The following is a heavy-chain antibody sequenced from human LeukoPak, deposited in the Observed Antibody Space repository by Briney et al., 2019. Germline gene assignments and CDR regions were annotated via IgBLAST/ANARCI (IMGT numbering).Heavy chain of an antibody. CDR3: TTDPWHGDFNY. D-gene: IGHD4-17*01. J-gene: IGHJ4*02. V-gene: IGHV3-15*01. Sequence: PGGSLKPSCEASGLTFSNAWMSWFRQAPGKGLEWVGRIKSKTYGETTDYAAPVKGRFTISRDDSENTLYLQMNSLKTEDTAVYYCTTDPWHGDFNYWGQGTLVTVSS. CDR2: IKSKTYGETT. CDR1: GLTFSNAW.